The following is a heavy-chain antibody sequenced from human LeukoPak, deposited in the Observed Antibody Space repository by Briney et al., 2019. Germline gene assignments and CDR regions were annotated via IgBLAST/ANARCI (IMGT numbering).Heavy chain of an antibody. D-gene: IGHD7-27*01. CDR3: VRDGPSWGLL. Sequence: SETLSLTCTVSGGSIGTYYWSWIRQPAGKGLEWIGRIFTTGGANYNPSLKSRVTMSLDTSKNLFSLKLNSATAADTAVYYCVRDGPSWGLLWGQGALVTVSS. CDR2: IFTTGGA. J-gene: IGHJ4*02. V-gene: IGHV4-4*07. CDR1: GGSIGTYY.